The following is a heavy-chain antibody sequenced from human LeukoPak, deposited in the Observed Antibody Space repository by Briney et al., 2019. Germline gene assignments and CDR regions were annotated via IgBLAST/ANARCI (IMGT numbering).Heavy chain of an antibody. V-gene: IGHV1-18*01. CDR3: ARGGTGSGWYGVPFDY. Sequence: ASVKVSCKASGYTFTSYGISWVRQAPGQGLEWMGCISAYNGNTNYAQKLQGRVTMTTDTSTSTAYMELRSLRSDDTAVYYCARGGTGSGWYGVPFDYWGQGTLVTVSS. CDR2: ISAYNGNT. D-gene: IGHD6-19*01. J-gene: IGHJ4*02. CDR1: GYTFTSYG.